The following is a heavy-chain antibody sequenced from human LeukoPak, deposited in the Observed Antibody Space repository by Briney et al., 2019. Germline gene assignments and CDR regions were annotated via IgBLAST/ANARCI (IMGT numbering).Heavy chain of an antibody. CDR1: GGSISSYY. V-gene: IGHV4-59*01. Sequence: SETLSLTCTVSGGSISSYYWSWIRQPPGKGLEWIGYIYYSGSTNYNPSLKSRVTISVDTSKNQFSLKLSSVTAADTAVYYCARDPSGWFDPWGQGTLVTASS. CDR2: IYYSGST. J-gene: IGHJ5*02. CDR3: ARDPSGWFDP.